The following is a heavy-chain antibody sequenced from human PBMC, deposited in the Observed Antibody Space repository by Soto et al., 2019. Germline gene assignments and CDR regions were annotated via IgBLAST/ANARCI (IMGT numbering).Heavy chain of an antibody. CDR2: IFQSGST. J-gene: IGHJ4*02. D-gene: IGHD1-26*01. CDR3: ARVYSGSYSDY. CDR1: GGSIRSNNW. V-gene: IGHV4-4*02. Sequence: SETLSLTCAVSGGSIRSNNWWSWVRQPPGKGREGIGEIFQSGSTTYNPSLKTRVTISVDKSKNQFSLKLSSVTAADTAVYYCARVYSGSYSDYWGQGTRVTVSS.